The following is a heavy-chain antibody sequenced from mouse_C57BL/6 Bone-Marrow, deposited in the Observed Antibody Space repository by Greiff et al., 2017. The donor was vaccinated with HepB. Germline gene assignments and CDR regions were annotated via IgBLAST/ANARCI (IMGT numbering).Heavy chain of an antibody. D-gene: IGHD1-1*01. CDR1: GYTFTSYW. V-gene: IGHV1-69*01. CDR3: ARGDYYGSGYAMDY. Sequence: QVQLQQPGAELVMPGASVKLSCKASGYTFTSYWMHWVKQRPGQGLEWIGEIDTSDSYTNYNQKFKGKSTLTVDKSSSTAYMQLSSLTSEDSAVYYCARGDYYGSGYAMDYWGQGTSVTVSS. CDR2: IDTSDSYT. J-gene: IGHJ4*01.